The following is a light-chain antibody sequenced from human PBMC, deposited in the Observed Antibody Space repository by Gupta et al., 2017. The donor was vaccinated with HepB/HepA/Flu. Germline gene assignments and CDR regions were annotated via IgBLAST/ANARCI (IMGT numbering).Light chain of an antibody. Sequence: DILMTQSPDSLPVFLGERATIHCKSSQSDLDSSNNKNYLAWFQQKPGQPPKLLIYWASTRESGVPDRFSGSGSGTDFTLTISSLQAEDVAVYYCQQDDSTPRTFGGGTKVEIK. CDR2: WAS. V-gene: IGKV4-1*01. CDR3: QQDDSTPRT. CDR1: QSDLDSSNNKNY. J-gene: IGKJ4*01.